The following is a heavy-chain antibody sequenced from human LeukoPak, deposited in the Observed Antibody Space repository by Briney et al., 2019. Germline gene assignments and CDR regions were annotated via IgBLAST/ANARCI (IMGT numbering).Heavy chain of an antibody. V-gene: IGHV4-59*08. CDR1: GGSISSYY. J-gene: IGHJ4*02. CDR3: ASFSSGYRTFDY. Sequence: SETLSLTCTVSGGSISSYYWSWIRQPPGKGLEWIGYIYYSGSTNYNPSLKSRVTISVDTSKNRFSLKLSSVTAADTAVYYCASFSSGYRTFDYWGQGTLVTVSS. CDR2: IYYSGST. D-gene: IGHD3-22*01.